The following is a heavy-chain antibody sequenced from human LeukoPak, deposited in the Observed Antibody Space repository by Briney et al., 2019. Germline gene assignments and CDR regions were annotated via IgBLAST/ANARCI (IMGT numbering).Heavy chain of an antibody. CDR1: GYTFTSYG. CDR3: AIVDMGYRYYYGMDV. Sequence: ASVKVSCKASGYTFTSYGISWVRQASGQGLEWMGWISAYNGNTNYAQKLQGRVTMTTDTSTSTAYMELRSLRSDDTAVYYCAIVDMGYRYYYGMDVWGQGTTVTVSS. D-gene: IGHD3-9*01. CDR2: ISAYNGNT. V-gene: IGHV1-18*01. J-gene: IGHJ6*02.